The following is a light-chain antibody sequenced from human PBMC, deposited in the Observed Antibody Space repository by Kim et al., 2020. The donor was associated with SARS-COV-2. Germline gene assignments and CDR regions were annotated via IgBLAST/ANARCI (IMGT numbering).Light chain of an antibody. CDR3: DSRDSSGNHVV. CDR2: GKN. J-gene: IGLJ2*01. Sequence: LGQTVRMTGQGNSLRSYNASFYQQKPGQAPVLVIYGKNNRPSGIPVRFSGSSTGNTASLTITGAQAEDEADYYCDSRDSSGNHVVFGGGTQLTVL. CDR1: SLRSYN. V-gene: IGLV3-19*01.